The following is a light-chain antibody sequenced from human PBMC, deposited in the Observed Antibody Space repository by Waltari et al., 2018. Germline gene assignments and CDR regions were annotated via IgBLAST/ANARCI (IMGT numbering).Light chain of an antibody. CDR1: QSVSRA. CDR3: QHYVKLPVT. CDR2: GAS. Sequence: EIVLTQSPGTLSLSPGERATLSCRASQSVSRALAWYQQKPGQAPRLLIYGASTRATGVPDRFSGSGSGTDFSLTISSLEPEDFAVYYCQHYVKLPVTYGQGTKVEI. V-gene: IGKV3-20*01. J-gene: IGKJ1*01.